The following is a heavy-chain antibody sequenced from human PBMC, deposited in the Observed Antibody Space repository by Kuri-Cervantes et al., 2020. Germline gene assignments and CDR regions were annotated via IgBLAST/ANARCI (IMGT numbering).Heavy chain of an antibody. V-gene: IGHV3-13*01. CDR3: ARDLISAKGGGYGYYFDY. J-gene: IGHJ4*02. CDR2: IGTAGDT. CDR1: GFTFSSYD. D-gene: IGHD5-18*01. Sequence: GSLRLSCAASGFTFSSYDMHWVRQATGKGLEWVSAIGTAGDTYYPGSVKGRFTISRDSSKNTLYLQMDSLRVDDTAVYYCARDLISAKGGGYGYYFDYWGQGTVVTVSS.